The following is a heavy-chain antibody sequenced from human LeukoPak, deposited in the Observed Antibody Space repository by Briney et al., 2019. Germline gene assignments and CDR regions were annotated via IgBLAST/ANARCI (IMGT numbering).Heavy chain of an antibody. V-gene: IGHV3-33*08. D-gene: IGHD4-17*01. Sequence: GGSLRLSCAASGFTFSSYWMSWVRQAPGKGLEWVAVIWYDGSNKYYADSVKGRFTISRDNSKNTLYLQMNSLRAEDTAVYYCARAHFIYGDYPPYYFDYWGQGTLVTVSS. CDR1: GFTFSSYW. J-gene: IGHJ4*02. CDR2: IWYDGSNK. CDR3: ARAHFIYGDYPPYYFDY.